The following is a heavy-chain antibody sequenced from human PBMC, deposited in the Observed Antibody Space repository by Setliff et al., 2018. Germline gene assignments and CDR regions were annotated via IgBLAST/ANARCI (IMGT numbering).Heavy chain of an antibody. J-gene: IGHJ3*02. CDR3: ARDGGGDSDAFDI. D-gene: IGHD3-16*01. CDR1: GYTFTGYY. Sequence: ASVKVSCKASGYTFTGYYMYWVRQAPGNGLEWMGRINPSSGATIYAQKFQGRVTLTSDTSISTAYMELRRLRSDDTAVYFCARDGGGDSDAFDIWGQGTMVTVSS. V-gene: IGHV1-2*06. CDR2: INPSSGAT.